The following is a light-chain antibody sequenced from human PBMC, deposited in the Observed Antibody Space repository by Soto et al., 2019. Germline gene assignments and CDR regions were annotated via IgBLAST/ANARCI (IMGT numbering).Light chain of an antibody. CDR2: GAS. Sequence: EIVLTQSPATLSVSPGERATLSCRASQTLSNTLAWYQQKPGQAPRLLIDGASNRATGIPARFSGSGSGTDFTLTISSLEPEDFAVYFCQQRSSWPLTFGGGTKVDIK. CDR1: QTLSNT. J-gene: IGKJ4*02. CDR3: QQRSSWPLT. V-gene: IGKV3-11*01.